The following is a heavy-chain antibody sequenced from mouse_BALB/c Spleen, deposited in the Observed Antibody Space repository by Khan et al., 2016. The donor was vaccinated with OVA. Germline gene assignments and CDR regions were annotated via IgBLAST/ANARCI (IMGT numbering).Heavy chain of an antibody. V-gene: IGHV2-6-5*01. Sequence: QMQLEESGPGLVAPSQNLSLTCTVSGFSLSDYGVSWIRQPPGNGLEWLGVIWGGGSTYYNSDLKSRLSISKDNSKSQVFLKMSSLQSDDTAMFYCAKGVWSYYYTLDYWGQGTSVTVSS. CDR2: IWGGGST. CDR1: GFSLSDYG. CDR3: AKGVWSYYYTLDY. J-gene: IGHJ4*01.